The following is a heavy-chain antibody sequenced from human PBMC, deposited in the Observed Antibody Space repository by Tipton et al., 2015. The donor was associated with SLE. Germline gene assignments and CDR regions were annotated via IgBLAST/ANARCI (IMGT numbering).Heavy chain of an antibody. CDR1: GGSISSYY. J-gene: IGHJ4*02. CDR2: IYYSGST. CDR3: ARLRRLILWFRELSYFDY. V-gene: IGHV4-59*12. D-gene: IGHD3-10*01. Sequence: LRLSCTVSGGSISSYYWSWIRQPPGKGLEWIGYIYYSGSTNYNPALKSRVNISVDTSKNQFSLKLSSVTAADTAVYYCARLRRLILWFRELSYFDYWGQGTLVTVSS.